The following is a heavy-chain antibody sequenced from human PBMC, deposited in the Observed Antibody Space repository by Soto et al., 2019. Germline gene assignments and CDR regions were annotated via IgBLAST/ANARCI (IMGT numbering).Heavy chain of an antibody. CDR1: GYTFTSYY. D-gene: IGHD2-8*01. CDR3: ARSLGYCTNGVCPMDV. CDR2: INPSGGST. Sequence: ASVKVSCTASGYTFTSYYMHWVRQAPGQGLEWMGIINPSGGSTSYAQKFQGRVTMTRDTSTSTVYMELSSLRSEDTAVYYCARSLGYCTNGVCPMDVWGQGTTVTVSS. V-gene: IGHV1-46*01. J-gene: IGHJ6*02.